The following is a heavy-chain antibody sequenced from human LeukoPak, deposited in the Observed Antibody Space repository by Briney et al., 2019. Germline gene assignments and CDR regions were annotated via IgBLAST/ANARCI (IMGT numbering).Heavy chain of an antibody. D-gene: IGHD3-22*01. CDR2: IYYSGST. V-gene: IGHV4-39*01. CDR3: ATPRYYYDSSGYYLDAFHI. J-gene: IGHJ3*02. Sequence: SETLSLTCTVSGDSISSSSYYWGWIRQPPGKGLGWIGCIYYSGSTYYNPSLKSRVTISVDTSKNQFSLKLSSVTAADTAVYYCATPRYYYDSSGYYLDAFHIWGQGTMVTVSS. CDR1: GDSISSSSYY.